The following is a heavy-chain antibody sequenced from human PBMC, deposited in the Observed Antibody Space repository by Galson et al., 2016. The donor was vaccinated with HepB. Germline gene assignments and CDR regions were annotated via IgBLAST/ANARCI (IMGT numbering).Heavy chain of an antibody. CDR3: AGGTLGVSGLDV. Sequence: SVKVSCKASGGTFSSYTFSWVRQAPGQGLEWMGRIIPMINLATYAQRFQGRVTITADKTTTTAYMELKGLTSEDTAVYYCAGGTLGVSGLDVWGQGTTVTVSS. CDR1: GGTFSSYT. CDR2: IIPMINLA. V-gene: IGHV1-69*02. J-gene: IGHJ6*02. D-gene: IGHD3-10*01.